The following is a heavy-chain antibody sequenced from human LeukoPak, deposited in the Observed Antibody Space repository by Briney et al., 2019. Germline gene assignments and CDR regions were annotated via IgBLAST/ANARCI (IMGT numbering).Heavy chain of an antibody. D-gene: IGHD3-10*01. CDR1: GFTFSTFS. J-gene: IGHJ4*02. CDR2: INQGGSEK. V-gene: IGHV3-7*01. CDR3: AKTYYYSSGNF. Sequence: PGGSLRLSCVASGFTFSTFSMSWVRQAPGKGLEWVANINQGGSEKYYVDSVKGRFTISRDNSKNSLYLQMNSLRAEDTAIYYCAKTYYYSSGNFWGQGTLVTVSS.